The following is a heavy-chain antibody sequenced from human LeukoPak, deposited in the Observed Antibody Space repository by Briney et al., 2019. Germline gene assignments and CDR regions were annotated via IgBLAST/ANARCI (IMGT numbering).Heavy chain of an antibody. CDR2: IYYSGST. CDR1: GGSISSYY. CDR3: ARLRSVYYDILTGYLKSYYYYMDV. D-gene: IGHD3-9*01. V-gene: IGHV4-59*12. J-gene: IGHJ6*03. Sequence: SETLSLTCTVSGGSISSYYWSWIRQPPGKGLEWIGYIYYSGSTNYNPSLKSRVTISVDTSKNQFSLKLSSVTAADTAVYYCARLRSVYYDILTGYLKSYYYYMDVWGKGTTVTISS.